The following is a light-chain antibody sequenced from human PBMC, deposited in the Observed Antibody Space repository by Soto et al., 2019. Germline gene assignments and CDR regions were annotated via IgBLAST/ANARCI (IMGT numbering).Light chain of an antibody. Sequence: EIQMTQSPSTLAASVGDRVTITCRASQSISSWLTWYQQKPGKAPKLLIYKASSLESGVPSRFSGSGYGTEFTLTISSLQPDDFATYYCQQYNDYWTFGQGTKVDI. V-gene: IGKV1-5*03. CDR1: QSISSW. CDR2: KAS. J-gene: IGKJ1*01. CDR3: QQYNDYWT.